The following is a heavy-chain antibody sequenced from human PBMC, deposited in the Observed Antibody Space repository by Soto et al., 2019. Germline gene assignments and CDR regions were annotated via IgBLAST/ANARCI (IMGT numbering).Heavy chain of an antibody. Sequence: PGGSLRLSCAASGFTFSSYGMHWVRQAPGKGLEWVAVIWYDGSNKYYADSVKGRFTISRDNSKNTLYLQMNSLRAEDTAVYYCAREADYDFWSGYYTGYYYYGMDVWGQGTTVTVSS. V-gene: IGHV3-33*01. CDR2: IWYDGSNK. D-gene: IGHD3-3*01. CDR3: AREADYDFWSGYYTGYYYYGMDV. J-gene: IGHJ6*02. CDR1: GFTFSSYG.